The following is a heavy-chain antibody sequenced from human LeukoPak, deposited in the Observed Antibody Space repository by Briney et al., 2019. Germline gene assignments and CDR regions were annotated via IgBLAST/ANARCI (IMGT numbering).Heavy chain of an antibody. J-gene: IGHJ4*02. CDR2: ISSSSYI. Sequence: GSLRLSCAASGFTFSSYSMNWVRQAPGKGLEWVSSISSSSYIYYADSVKGRFTISRDNAKNSLYLQMNSLRAEDTAVYYCARDIDRWLQWEFDYWGQGTLVTVSS. CDR1: GFTFSSYS. V-gene: IGHV3-21*01. D-gene: IGHD5-24*01. CDR3: ARDIDRWLQWEFDY.